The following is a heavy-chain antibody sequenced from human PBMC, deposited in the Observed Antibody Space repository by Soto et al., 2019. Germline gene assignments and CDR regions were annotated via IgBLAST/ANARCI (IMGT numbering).Heavy chain of an antibody. CDR3: VRDADETAIVPAPWLV. CDR2: IYHSGST. J-gene: IGHJ6*02. V-gene: IGHV4-4*02. D-gene: IGHD2-21*02. Sequence: QVHLKESGPGLVNPSGTLTLTCAVSGGSISSSHWWGWVRQAPGKGLEWIGEIYHSGSTNYNPSLKSRSTMSVDKSKNQFSVNLGSVTAADTAVYYCVRDADETAIVPAPWLVWGRGTMVTVSS. CDR1: GGSISSSHW.